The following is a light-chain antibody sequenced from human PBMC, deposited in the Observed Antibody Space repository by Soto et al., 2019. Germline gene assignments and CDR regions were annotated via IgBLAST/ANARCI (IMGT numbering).Light chain of an antibody. CDR3: QQRSNWPLP. CDR2: DAS. Sequence: EIVLTQSPATLSLSPGERATLSCRASQSVSIYLAWYQQKPGQAPRLLIYDASNRATGIPARFSGGGSGTDFTLTISSLEPEDFAVYYCQQRSNWPLPFGPGTKVDTK. J-gene: IGKJ3*01. V-gene: IGKV3-11*01. CDR1: QSVSIY.